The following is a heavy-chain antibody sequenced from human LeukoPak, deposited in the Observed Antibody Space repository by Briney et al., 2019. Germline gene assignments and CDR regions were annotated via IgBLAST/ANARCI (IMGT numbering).Heavy chain of an antibody. Sequence: SETLSLTCTVSGDSISSYYWSWIRQPPGKRLEWIGYIYYSGSTNYNPSLKSRVTISVDTSKNQFSLKLSSVTAADTAVYYCARFGSSSSRDYWGQGTLVTVSS. CDR3: ARFGSSSSRDY. CDR2: IYYSGST. D-gene: IGHD6-6*01. J-gene: IGHJ4*02. V-gene: IGHV4-59*12. CDR1: GDSISSYY.